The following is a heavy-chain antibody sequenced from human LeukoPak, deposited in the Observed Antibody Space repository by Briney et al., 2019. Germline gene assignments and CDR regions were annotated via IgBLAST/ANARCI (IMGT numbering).Heavy chain of an antibody. CDR1: GGSISSRSYY. D-gene: IGHD3-22*01. Sequence: SETLSLTCTVPGGSISSRSYYSGWNRLPPRKGVEWIGTIYYSGSTYYNTSLKSRVTISVDTSMNQFSLKLSSVTAADTALYYCASRSGYYPYWGQGTLVTVSS. CDR3: ASRSGYYPY. CDR2: IYYSGST. V-gene: IGHV4-39*01. J-gene: IGHJ4*02.